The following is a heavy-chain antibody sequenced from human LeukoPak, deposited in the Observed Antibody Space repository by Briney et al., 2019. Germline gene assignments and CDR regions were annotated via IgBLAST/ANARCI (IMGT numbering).Heavy chain of an antibody. V-gene: IGHV4-34*01. CDR2: INHSGST. J-gene: IGHJ4*02. CDR3: ALLKEGYCSGGSGSDY. D-gene: IGHD2-15*01. CDR1: GGSFSGYY. Sequence: SETLSLTCAVYGGSFSGYYWSWIRQPPGKGLEWIGEINHSGSTNYNPSLKSRVTISVDTSKNQFSLKLSSVTAADTAVYYCALLKEGYCSGGSGSDYWGQGTLVTVSS.